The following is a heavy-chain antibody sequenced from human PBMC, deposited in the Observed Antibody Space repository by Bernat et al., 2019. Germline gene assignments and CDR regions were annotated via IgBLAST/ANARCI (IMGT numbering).Heavy chain of an antibody. CDR2: ISSSSSYI. D-gene: IGHD3-16*01. Sequence: EVQLVESGGGLVKPGGSLRLSCAASGFTFSSYSMNWVRQAPGKGLEWVSSISSSSSYIYYADSVQGRFTISRDNAKNSLYLQMNSLRAEDTAVYYCARVIYDYISAFDIWGQGTMVTVSS. V-gene: IGHV3-21*01. CDR3: ARVIYDYISAFDI. J-gene: IGHJ3*02. CDR1: GFTFSSYS.